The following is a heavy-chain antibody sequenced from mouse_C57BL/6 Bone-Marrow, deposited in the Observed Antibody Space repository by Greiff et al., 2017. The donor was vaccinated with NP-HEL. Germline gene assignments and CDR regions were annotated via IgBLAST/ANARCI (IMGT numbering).Heavy chain of an antibody. D-gene: IGHD1-1*01. Sequence: VQLQQSGAELVRPGASVKLSCTASGFNIKDDYMHWVKQRPEQGLEWIGWIDPENGDTEYASKFQGKATITADTSSNTAYLQLSGLTSEDTAVYYCTTEGTVVFDYWGQGTTLTVAS. J-gene: IGHJ2*01. V-gene: IGHV14-4*01. CDR2: IDPENGDT. CDR1: GFNIKDDY. CDR3: TTEGTVVFDY.